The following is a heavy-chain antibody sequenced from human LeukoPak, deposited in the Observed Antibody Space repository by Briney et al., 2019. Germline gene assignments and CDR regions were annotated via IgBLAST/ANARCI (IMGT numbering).Heavy chain of an antibody. J-gene: IGHJ4*02. CDR2: IYYSGST. CDR3: ARPGSSSSPREYYFDY. CDR1: GYSISSGYY. V-gene: IGHV4-38-2*02. D-gene: IGHD6-13*01. Sequence: SETLSLTCTVSGYSISSGYYWGWIRQPPGKGLEWIGSIYYSGSTYYNPSLKSRVTISVDTSKNQFSLKLSSVTAADTAVYYCARPGSSSSPREYYFDYWGQGTLVTVSS.